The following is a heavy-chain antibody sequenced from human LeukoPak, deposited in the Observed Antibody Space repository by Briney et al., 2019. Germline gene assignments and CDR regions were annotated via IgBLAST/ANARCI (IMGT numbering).Heavy chain of an antibody. CDR3: ARTYYYDSSGYREPHTPLDY. Sequence: ASVKVSCKASGGTFSSYAISCVRQAPGQGLEWMGGIIPIFGTANYAQKFQGRVTITADESTSTAYMELSSLRSEDTAVYYCARTYYYDSSGYREPHTPLDYWGQGTLVTVSS. CDR2: IIPIFGTA. J-gene: IGHJ4*02. CDR1: GGTFSSYA. V-gene: IGHV1-69*13. D-gene: IGHD3-22*01.